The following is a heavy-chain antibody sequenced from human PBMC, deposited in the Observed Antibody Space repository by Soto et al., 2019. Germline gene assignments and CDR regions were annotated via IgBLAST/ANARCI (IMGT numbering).Heavy chain of an antibody. V-gene: IGHV6-1*01. D-gene: IGHD6-6*01. CDR3: ARGDSSSPNGYYYSGMDV. CDR2: TYYRSKWYN. CDR1: GDSVSSNSAA. J-gene: IGHJ6*02. Sequence: SQTLSLTCAISGDSVSSNSAAWNWIRQSPSRGLEWLGRTYYRSKWYNDYAVSVKSRITINPDTSKNQFSLQLNSVTPEDTAVCYCARGDSSSPNGYYYSGMDVWGQGTTVTVSS.